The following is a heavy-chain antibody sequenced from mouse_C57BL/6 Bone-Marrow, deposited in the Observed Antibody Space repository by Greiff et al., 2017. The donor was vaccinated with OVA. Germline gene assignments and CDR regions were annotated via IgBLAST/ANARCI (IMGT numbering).Heavy chain of an antibody. V-gene: IGHV1-54*01. CDR3: ARDWDVGGY. CDR1: GYAFTNYL. CDR2: INPGSGGT. D-gene: IGHD4-1*01. Sequence: QVQLQQSGAELVRPGTSVKVSCKASGYAFTNYLIEWVKQRPGQGLEWIGVINPGSGGTNYTEKFKGKATLTADKSSSTAYMQLSSLTSEDSAVYFCARDWDVGGYWGQGTTLTVSS. J-gene: IGHJ2*01.